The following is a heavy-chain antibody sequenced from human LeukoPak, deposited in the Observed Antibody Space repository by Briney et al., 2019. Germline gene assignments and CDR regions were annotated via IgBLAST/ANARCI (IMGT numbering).Heavy chain of an antibody. CDR1: GFTFSSYA. D-gene: IGHD6-13*01. V-gene: IGHV3-23*01. CDR3: VKVSGMYSSSWPTDI. Sequence: GGSLRLSCAASGFTFSSYAMSWVRQAPGKGLEWVSAISGSGSSTYYADSVKGRFTISRDKSMNTLFLQMSSLRAEDTAVYYGVKVSGMYSSSWPTDIWGQGTLVTVSS. CDR2: ISGSGSST. J-gene: IGHJ4*02.